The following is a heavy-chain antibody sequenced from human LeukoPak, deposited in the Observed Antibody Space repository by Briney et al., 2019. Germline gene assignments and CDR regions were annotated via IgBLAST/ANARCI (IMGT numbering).Heavy chain of an antibody. CDR3: ARVSGVVTAPEYFQH. V-gene: IGHV3-48*03. CDR1: GFTFSSYE. D-gene: IGHD2-21*02. CDR2: ISSSGSTT. Sequence: GGSLRRSCTASGFTFSSYEMNWVRQAPGKGLEWVSYISSSGSTTYYPDSVKGRFTISRDNAGNSLYLQMNSLRAEDTAVYYCARVSGVVTAPEYFQHWGQGTLVTVSS. J-gene: IGHJ1*01.